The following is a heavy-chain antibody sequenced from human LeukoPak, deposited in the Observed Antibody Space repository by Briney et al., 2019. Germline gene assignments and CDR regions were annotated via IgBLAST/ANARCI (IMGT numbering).Heavy chain of an antibody. CDR1: GASINSHY. D-gene: IGHD1-7*01. J-gene: IGHJ4*02. Sequence: PSETLSLTCTVSGASINSHYWSWFRQSPGKGLEWIGHSFYSGSTNYSPSLRSRVTISVGRPNNKFSLRLRSVTAADTAIYYCARGTGNWNFGVWGRGSLIIVSS. CDR2: SFYSGST. V-gene: IGHV4-59*11. CDR3: ARGTGNWNFGV.